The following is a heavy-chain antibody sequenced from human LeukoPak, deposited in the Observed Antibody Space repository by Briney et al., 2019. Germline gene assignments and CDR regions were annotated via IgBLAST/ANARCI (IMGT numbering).Heavy chain of an antibody. D-gene: IGHD1-26*01. J-gene: IGHJ4*02. CDR3: ARDSGSHGDY. Sequence: GASVKVSCKASGYSFIDSGISWVRQAPGQGLEWMGWISAYNGKAAYAQRFLGRVTMTTDTSKSTAYMELGSLRTDDTAVYYCARDSGSHGDYWGQGTLVAVSS. CDR2: ISAYNGKA. CDR1: GYSFIDSG. V-gene: IGHV1-18*01.